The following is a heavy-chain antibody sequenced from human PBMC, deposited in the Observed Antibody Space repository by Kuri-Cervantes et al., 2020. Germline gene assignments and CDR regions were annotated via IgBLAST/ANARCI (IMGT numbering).Heavy chain of an antibody. CDR1: GYSITNTFY. V-gene: IGHV4-38-2*02. Sequence: SEALALSCSVSGYSITNTFYWGWIRQHPGKGLEWIGRLYNSGRTNYNPSLKSRVTISVDRSKNQFSLRLSSVTAADTAVYYCTGWPHNYYDSSRRYWGWFDPWGQGTLVTVSS. D-gene: IGHD3-22*01. J-gene: IGHJ5*02. CDR3: TGWPHNYYDSSRRYWGWFDP. CDR2: LYNSGRT.